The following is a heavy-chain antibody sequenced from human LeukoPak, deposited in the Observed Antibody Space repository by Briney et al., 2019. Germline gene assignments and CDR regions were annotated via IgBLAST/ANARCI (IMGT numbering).Heavy chain of an antibody. V-gene: IGHV3-74*01. J-gene: IGHJ3*02. CDR1: GFTFSSYW. CDR3: STGSGHAFDI. Sequence: PGGSLRLSCAASGFTFSSYWMHWVRQVPGKGLVWVSRINSDGSSTSYADSVKGRFTISRDNAKNTPYVQMNSLRAEDTAVYYCSTGSGHAFDIWGRGTMVTVSS. CDR2: INSDGSST. D-gene: IGHD3-10*01.